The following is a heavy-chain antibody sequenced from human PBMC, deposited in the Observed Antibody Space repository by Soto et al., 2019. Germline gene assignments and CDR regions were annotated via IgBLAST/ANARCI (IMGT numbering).Heavy chain of an antibody. CDR1: GYTFSNFA. Sequence: EVQLLESGGGLVQPGGSLRLSCAASGYTFSNFAMSWVRQAPGKGLEWVSLVRGSGGSTFYADSVQGRFTIPRDNSKNTLYLQMNSLRAEDTAVYYCATGGYTTYFDYWGQGTVVTVSS. CDR2: VRGSGGST. J-gene: IGHJ4*02. V-gene: IGHV3-23*01. CDR3: ATGGYTTYFDY. D-gene: IGHD3-16*02.